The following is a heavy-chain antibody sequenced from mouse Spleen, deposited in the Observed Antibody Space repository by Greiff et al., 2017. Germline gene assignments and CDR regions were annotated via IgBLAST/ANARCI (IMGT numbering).Heavy chain of an antibody. Sequence: EVKLQESGPVLVKPGASVKMSCKASGYTFTDYYMNWVKQSHGKSLEWIGVINPYNGGTSYNQKFKGKATLTVDKSSSTAYMELNSLTSEDSAVYYCARSTGTTSAWFAYWGQGTLVTVSA. J-gene: IGHJ3*01. CDR2: INPYNGGT. V-gene: IGHV1-19*01. CDR3: ARSTGTTSAWFAY. CDR1: GYTFTDYY. D-gene: IGHD4-1*01.